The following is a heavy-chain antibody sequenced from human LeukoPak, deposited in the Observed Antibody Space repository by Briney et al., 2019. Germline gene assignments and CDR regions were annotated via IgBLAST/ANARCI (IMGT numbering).Heavy chain of an antibody. D-gene: IGHD6-13*01. J-gene: IGHJ4*02. CDR1: GGSISSSIW. V-gene: IGHV3-7*03. Sequence: ASETLSLTCAVSGGSISSSIWWTWVRQAPGKGLEWVANIRQDGDTKYYVDSVKGRFTISRDNAMNSLYLQMNSLRAEDTAIYYCARSLPYGTTWYGRSDFWGQGTLVTVSS. CDR3: ARSLPYGTTWYGRSDF. CDR2: IRQDGDTK.